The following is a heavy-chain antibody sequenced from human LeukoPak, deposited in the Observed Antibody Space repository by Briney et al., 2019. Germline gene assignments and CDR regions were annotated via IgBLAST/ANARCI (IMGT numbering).Heavy chain of an antibody. CDR2: ISSSSSYI. D-gene: IGHD3-10*01. V-gene: IGHV3-21*01. J-gene: IGHJ4*02. Sequence: GGSLRLSCAASGFTFGSYSMNWVRQAPGKGLEWVSSISSSSSYIYYADSVKGRFTISRDNAKNSLYLQMNSLRAEDTAVYYCARGDLYGSGSFLPKHWGQGTLVTVSS. CDR1: GFTFGSYS. CDR3: ARGDLYGSGSFLPKH.